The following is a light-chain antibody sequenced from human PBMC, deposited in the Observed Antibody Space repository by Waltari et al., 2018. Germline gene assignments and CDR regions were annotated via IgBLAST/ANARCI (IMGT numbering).Light chain of an antibody. J-gene: IGLJ3*02. Sequence: SYELTQPPSVSVSPGQTARITCSGDALPKKYTYWYQQESGQAPVLVIYEDSKRPSGIPERFSGSTSGTMATLAISGAQVEDEADYYGYSTDSSTNHRGVFGGGTKLTVL. V-gene: IGLV3-10*01. CDR3: YSTDSSTNHRGV. CDR1: ALPKKY. CDR2: EDS.